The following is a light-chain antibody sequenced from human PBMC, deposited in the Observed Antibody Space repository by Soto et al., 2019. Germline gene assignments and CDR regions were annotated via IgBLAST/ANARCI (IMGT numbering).Light chain of an antibody. J-gene: IGLJ1*01. CDR3: SSYTSSSPRV. CDR2: DVS. CDR1: SSDVGGYNF. Sequence: QSALTQPASVSGSPGQSITISCTATSSDVGGYNFVSWYQQHPGKAPKIMIYDVSYRPSGVSNRFSGSKSGNTASLTISGLQAEDEADYCCSSYTSSSPRVFGTGTKLTVL. V-gene: IGLV2-14*01.